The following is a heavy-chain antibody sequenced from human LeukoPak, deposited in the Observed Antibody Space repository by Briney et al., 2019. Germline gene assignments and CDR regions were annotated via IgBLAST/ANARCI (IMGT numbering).Heavy chain of an antibody. CDR1: GYSFTSYW. CDR3: ARRRAWFGELLLDY. Sequence: GESLKISCKGSGYSFTSYWIGLVRPIPGKGLGWMGIIYPGDSDTRPSPSFQGQVPLTANTAISTAYLQWSSLNASDTAMYYCARRRAWFGELLLDYWGQGTLVTVSS. CDR2: IYPGDSDT. J-gene: IGHJ4*02. D-gene: IGHD3-10*01. V-gene: IGHV5-51*01.